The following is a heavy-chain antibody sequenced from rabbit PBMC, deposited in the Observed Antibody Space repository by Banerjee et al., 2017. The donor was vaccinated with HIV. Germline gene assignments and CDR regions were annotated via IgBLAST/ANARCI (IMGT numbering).Heavy chain of an antibody. J-gene: IGHJ3*01. Sequence: QSLEESGGDLVKPGASLTLTCTASGFTFSSSYWMSWVRQAPGKGLEWIAYIYTGSGSTWYASWVNGRFTISKTSSTTVTLQMTSLTAADTATYFCAINYAADTACDLWGQGTLVTVS. V-gene: IGHV1S40*01. CDR2: IYTGSGST. D-gene: IGHD4-2*01. CDR3: AINYAADTACDL. CDR1: GFTFSSSYW.